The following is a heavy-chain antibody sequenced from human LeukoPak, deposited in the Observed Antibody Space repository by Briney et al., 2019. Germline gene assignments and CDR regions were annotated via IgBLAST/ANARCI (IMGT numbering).Heavy chain of an antibody. Sequence: PGGSLRLSCAASGFTFSGHAMSWARQAPGKGLKWLSTITGGAENTYYADSVKGRFTISRDNSKNTVYLQMNSLRAEDTAVYYCTKVLSGSQDYWGQGTLVTVFS. J-gene: IGHJ4*02. V-gene: IGHV3-23*01. D-gene: IGHD1-26*01. CDR1: GFTFSGHA. CDR3: TKVLSGSQDY. CDR2: ITGGAENT.